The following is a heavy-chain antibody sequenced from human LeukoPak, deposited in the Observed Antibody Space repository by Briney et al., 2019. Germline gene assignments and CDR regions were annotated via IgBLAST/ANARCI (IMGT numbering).Heavy chain of an antibody. J-gene: IGHJ4*02. D-gene: IGHD5-18*01. V-gene: IGHV4-59*01. CDR2: IFHSGSI. Sequence: SETLSLTCTVSGGSISSYYWSWIRQPPGRGLEWIGYIFHSGSISYNPSLKSRVTISVDTSRSHFSLKLSSVTAADTAVYYCACGYSYSSYDYWGQGTLVTVSS. CDR1: GGSISSYY. CDR3: ACGYSYSSYDY.